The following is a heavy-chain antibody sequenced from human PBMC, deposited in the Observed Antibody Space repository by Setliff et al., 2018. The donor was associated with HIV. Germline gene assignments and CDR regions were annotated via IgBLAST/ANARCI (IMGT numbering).Heavy chain of an antibody. V-gene: IGHV3-30*02. CDR3: AKVKVPTTDLYFLDY. Sequence: LRLSCAASGFIFSSYAMHWVRQAPGKGLEWVACVRYDESNKYYAESVKDRFTISRDNSKNMVYLQMNSLRAEDTALYYCAKVKVPTTDLYFLDYWGQGAPVTVSS. D-gene: IGHD1-1*01. CDR1: GFIFSSYA. CDR2: VRYDESNK. J-gene: IGHJ4*02.